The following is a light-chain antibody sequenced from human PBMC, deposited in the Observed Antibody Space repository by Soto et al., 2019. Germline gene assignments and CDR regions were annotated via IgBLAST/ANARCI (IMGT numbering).Light chain of an antibody. CDR3: QQYVASPPSWT. V-gene: IGKV3-20*01. Sequence: EIVLTQSPGTLSLSPGVRATLSCRSSQSVSSGYLAWYQQKPGQAPRLLIFRAFNRATGIPDRFSGSGSGTDFTLTISRLEPEDFAVYYCQQYVASPPSWTFGQGTKVEIK. J-gene: IGKJ1*01. CDR2: RAF. CDR1: QSVSSGY.